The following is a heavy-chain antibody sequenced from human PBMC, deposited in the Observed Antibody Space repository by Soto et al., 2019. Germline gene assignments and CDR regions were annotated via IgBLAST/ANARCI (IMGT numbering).Heavy chain of an antibody. J-gene: IGHJ6*03. V-gene: IGHV1-18*01. D-gene: IGHD3-10*02. CDR1: GYTFTSYG. CDR3: ARGEYVRGGPSESLSYYYYMDV. Sequence: ASVKVSCKASGYTFTSYGISWVRQAPGQGLEWMGWISAYNGNTNYAQKLQGRVTMTTDTSTSTAYMELRSLRSDDTAVYYCARGEYVRGGPSESLSYYYYMDVWGKGTTVTVSS. CDR2: ISAYNGNT.